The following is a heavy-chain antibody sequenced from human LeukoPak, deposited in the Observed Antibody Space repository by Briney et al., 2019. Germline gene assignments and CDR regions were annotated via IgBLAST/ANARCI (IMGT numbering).Heavy chain of an antibody. D-gene: IGHD3-3*01. J-gene: IGHJ4*02. Sequence: GGSLRLSCAASGFTFSSYWMSWVRQAPGKGLEWVANIMQDGSEKYYVDSVKGRFTISRDNAKNSLYLQMNSLRAEDTAVYYCAKDSSTIFGLVIDFWGQGTLVTVSS. CDR1: GFTFSSYW. CDR2: IMQDGSEK. V-gene: IGHV3-7*01. CDR3: AKDSSTIFGLVIDF.